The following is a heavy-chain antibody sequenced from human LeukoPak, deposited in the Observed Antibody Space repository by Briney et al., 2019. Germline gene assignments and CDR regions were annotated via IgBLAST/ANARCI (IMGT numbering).Heavy chain of an antibody. Sequence: GASVKVSCKASGYTFIVYYIHWVRQAPGQGLEWMGWINPHSGGTNYAQKFQGRVTMTRDTSISTAYMELSRLRSDDTAVYHCANSLGYYFDYWGQGTLVTVPS. D-gene: IGHD5-18*01. CDR1: GYTFIVYY. CDR3: ANSLGYYFDY. J-gene: IGHJ4*02. CDR2: INPHSGGT. V-gene: IGHV1-2*02.